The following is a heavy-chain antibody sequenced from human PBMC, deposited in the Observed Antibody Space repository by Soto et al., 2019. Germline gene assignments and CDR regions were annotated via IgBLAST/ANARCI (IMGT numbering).Heavy chain of an antibody. Sequence: EVQLLESGGGVVQPGGSLRLSCVASGFNFKKFAMAWVRQAPGEGLEWVSGISCCGGSTSYADSVKGRFSIARDDSNNTLSLQMNSLSVEDTAQYYCAKADGEQWLVPHLDNWGQGTLVTVS. CDR2: ISCCGGST. CDR3: AKADGEQWLVPHLDN. CDR1: GFNFKKFA. V-gene: IGHV3-23*01. J-gene: IGHJ4*02. D-gene: IGHD6-19*01.